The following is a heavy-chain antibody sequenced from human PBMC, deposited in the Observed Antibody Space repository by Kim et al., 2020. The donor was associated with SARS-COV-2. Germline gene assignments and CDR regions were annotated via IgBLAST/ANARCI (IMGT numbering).Heavy chain of an antibody. D-gene: IGHD6-13*01. CDR1: GFTFSSYA. CDR3: AKTKYSRSWYDSPFDY. Sequence: GGSLRLSCAASGFTFSSYAMSWVRQAPGKGLEWVSAISGSGGSTYYADSVKGRFTISRDNSKNTLYLQMNSLRAEDKAVYYCAKTKYSRSWYDSPFDYWGQVTLVTVSS. V-gene: IGHV3-23*01. J-gene: IGHJ4*02. CDR2: ISGSGGST.